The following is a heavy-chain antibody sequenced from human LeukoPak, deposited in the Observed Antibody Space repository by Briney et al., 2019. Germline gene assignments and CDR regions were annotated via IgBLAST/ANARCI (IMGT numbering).Heavy chain of an antibody. Sequence: ASVKVSCKASGYTFTGYYMHWVRQAPGQGLEWMGWINPNSGGTNYAQKFQGRVTMTRDTSISTAYMELSRLRSDDTAVYYCARDSAPGDTYGLLGINSWGQGTLVTVSS. CDR2: INPNSGGT. J-gene: IGHJ4*02. CDR3: ARDSAPGDTYGLLGINS. V-gene: IGHV1-2*02. D-gene: IGHD5-18*01. CDR1: GYTFTGYY.